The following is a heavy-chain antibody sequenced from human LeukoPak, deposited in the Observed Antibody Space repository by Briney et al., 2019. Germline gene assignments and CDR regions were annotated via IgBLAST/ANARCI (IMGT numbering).Heavy chain of an antibody. Sequence: GASVKVSCKASGYTFTSYGISWVRQAPGQGLEWMGWISAYNGNTNYAQKLQGRVTMTTDTSTSTAYMELRSLRSDDTAVYYCARLNRYSGSYYLDYWGQGTLVTVSS. CDR1: GYTFTSYG. J-gene: IGHJ4*02. D-gene: IGHD1-26*01. CDR3: ARLNRYSGSYYLDY. V-gene: IGHV1-18*01. CDR2: ISAYNGNT.